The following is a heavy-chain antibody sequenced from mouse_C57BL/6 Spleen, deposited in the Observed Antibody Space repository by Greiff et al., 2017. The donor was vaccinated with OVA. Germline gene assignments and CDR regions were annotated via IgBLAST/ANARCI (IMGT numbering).Heavy chain of an antibody. CDR3: AREATVGDVYWFAD. V-gene: IGHV1-55*01. D-gene: IGHD1-1*01. CDR1: GYTFTSYW. J-gene: IGHJ3*01. CDR2: IYPGSGST. Sequence: VQLQQPGAELVKPGASVKMSCKASGYTFTSYWITWVKPRPGQGLAWIGAIYPGSGSTNYNETFKSKATLTVDTSSSTAYMQLSSLTSEDSAVYYCAREATVGDVYWFADWGQGTLVTVSA.